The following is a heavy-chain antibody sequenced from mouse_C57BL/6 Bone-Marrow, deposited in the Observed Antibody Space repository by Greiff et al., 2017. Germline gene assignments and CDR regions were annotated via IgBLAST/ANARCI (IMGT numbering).Heavy chain of an antibody. Sequence: QVQLQQSGAELVKPGASVKISCKASGYAFSSYWMNWVKQRPGKGLEWIGQIYPGDGDTNYNGKFKGKATLTADKSSSTAYMQLSSLTSEDSAVYFCARSSVITTVVAEDYWGQGTTLTVSS. D-gene: IGHD1-1*01. V-gene: IGHV1-80*01. CDR3: ARSSVITTVVAEDY. J-gene: IGHJ2*01. CDR1: GYAFSSYW. CDR2: IYPGDGDT.